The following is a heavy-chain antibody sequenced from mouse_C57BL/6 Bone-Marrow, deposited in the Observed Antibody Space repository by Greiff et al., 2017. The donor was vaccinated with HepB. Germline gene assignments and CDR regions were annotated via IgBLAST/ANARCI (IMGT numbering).Heavy chain of an antibody. CDR1: GYSITSGYY. CDR3: ARGTDYDGDYYAMDY. V-gene: IGHV3-6*01. CDR2: ISYDGSN. J-gene: IGHJ4*01. D-gene: IGHD2-4*01. Sequence: ESGPGLVKPSQSLSLTCSVTGYSITSGYYWNWIRQFPGNKLEWMGYISYDGSNNYNPSLKNRISITRDTSKNQFFLKLNSVTTEDTATYYCARGTDYDGDYYAMDYWGQGTSVTVSS.